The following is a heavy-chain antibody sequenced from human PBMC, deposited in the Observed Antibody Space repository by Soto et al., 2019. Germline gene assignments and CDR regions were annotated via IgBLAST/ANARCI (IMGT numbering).Heavy chain of an antibody. D-gene: IGHD1-26*01. CDR3: ARERGGHRARDV. CDR2: VSDSGST. Sequence: QVQLQESGPGLVKPSETLSLMCTVSGGSITNYYWSWIRQSPAKGLEWIGYVSDSGSTKYNPSLKSRLTISVDTSKNQFSQKLRSLTAADTAVYYCARERGGHRARDVGGQGTTGTVSS. J-gene: IGHJ6*02. CDR1: GGSITNYY. V-gene: IGHV4-59*12.